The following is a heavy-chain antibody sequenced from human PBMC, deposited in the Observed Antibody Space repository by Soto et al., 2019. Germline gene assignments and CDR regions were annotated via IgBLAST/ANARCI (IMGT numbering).Heavy chain of an antibody. CDR3: ATSAHSMVRGDDYYYYYLDV. J-gene: IGHJ6*03. CDR1: GYTLTELS. Sequence: ASVKVSCKVSGYTLTELSMHWVRQAPGKGLEWMGGFDPEDGETIYAQKFQGRVTMTEDTSTGTAYMELSSLRSEDTAVYYCATSAHSMVRGDDYYYYYLDVWGKGTTVTVSS. CDR2: FDPEDGET. V-gene: IGHV1-24*01. D-gene: IGHD3-10*01.